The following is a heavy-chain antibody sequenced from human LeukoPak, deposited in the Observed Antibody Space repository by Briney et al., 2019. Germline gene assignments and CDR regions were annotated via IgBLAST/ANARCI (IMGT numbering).Heavy chain of an antibody. V-gene: IGHV3-11*04. D-gene: IGHD1-26*01. CDR2: IKNSADTI. CDR1: GFTFSDHY. Sequence: PGGSLRLSCATSGFTFSDHYMSWIRQAPGKGLEWVSYIKNSADTIFYTDSVKGRFTISRDNAKNSLYLQMNSLRAEDTAVYYCAKDGVGATSLDCWGQGTLVTVSS. CDR3: AKDGVGATSLDC. J-gene: IGHJ4*02.